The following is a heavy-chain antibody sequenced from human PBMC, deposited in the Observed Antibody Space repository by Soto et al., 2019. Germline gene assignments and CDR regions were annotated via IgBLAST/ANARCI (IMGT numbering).Heavy chain of an antibody. CDR3: ARRKGSSSRSWFDP. Sequence: SETLSLTCTVSGGSISSSSDYWGWIRQPPGKGLEWIGSIYYSGSTYYNPSLKSRVTISVDTSKNQFSLKLSSVTAADTAVYYCARRKGSSSRSWFDPWGQGTLVTVSS. J-gene: IGHJ5*02. V-gene: IGHV4-39*01. CDR1: GGSISSSSDY. D-gene: IGHD6-13*01. CDR2: IYYSGST.